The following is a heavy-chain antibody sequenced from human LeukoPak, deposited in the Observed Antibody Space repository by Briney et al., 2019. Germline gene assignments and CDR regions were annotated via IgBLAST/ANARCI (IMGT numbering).Heavy chain of an antibody. J-gene: IGHJ4*02. D-gene: IGHD6-19*01. CDR3: ASGGGYSSAAFYY. CDR2: ISGSSGST. Sequence: GGSLRLSCVASGFTFSRYAMSWVRQTPGKGLEWASVISGSSGSTYYADSVKGRFTIFRDNSKNTLYLQMNSLRVEDTAIYYCASGGGYSSAAFYYWGQGTLVTVSS. CDR1: GFTFSRYA. V-gene: IGHV3-23*01.